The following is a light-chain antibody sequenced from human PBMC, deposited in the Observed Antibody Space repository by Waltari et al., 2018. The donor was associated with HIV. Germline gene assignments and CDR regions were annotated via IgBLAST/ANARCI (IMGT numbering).Light chain of an antibody. CDR1: QIVSSY. J-gene: IGKJ1*01. V-gene: IGKV3-11*01. Sequence: EIVLTQSPATLSLSPGERATLSCRASQIVSSYLAWYQYKPGQAPRLLIYDASNRATGIPARFSGSGSGTDFTLTISSLEPEDFAVYYCQQRSNWPATFGQGTKVEIK. CDR3: QQRSNWPAT. CDR2: DAS.